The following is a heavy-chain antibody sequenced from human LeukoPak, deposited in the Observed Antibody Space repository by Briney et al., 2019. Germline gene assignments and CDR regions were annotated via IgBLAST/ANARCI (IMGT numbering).Heavy chain of an antibody. CDR2: ISSSSSYI. D-gene: IGHD4-17*01. J-gene: IGHJ4*02. CDR3: AVKEATVTTVGFFDY. V-gene: IGHV3-21*01. Sequence: PGGSLRLSCAASGFTSSSYSMNWVRQAPGKGLEWVSSISSSSSYIYYADSVKGRFTISRDNAKNSLYLQMNSLRAEDTAVYYCAVKEATVTTVGFFDYWGQGTLVTVSS. CDR1: GFTSSSYS.